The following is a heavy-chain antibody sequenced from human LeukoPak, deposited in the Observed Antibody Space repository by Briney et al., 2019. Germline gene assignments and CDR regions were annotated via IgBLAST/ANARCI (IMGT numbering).Heavy chain of an antibody. Sequence: PGGSLRLSCAASGFTFSRSDMNWVRQAPGKGLEWVSSISSSSSYIYYTDSLKGRFTISRDNAKNSLYLQMNSLRAEDTAVYYCANLLRWEPYWGQGTLVTVSS. D-gene: IGHD4-23*01. V-gene: IGHV3-21*01. CDR2: ISSSSSYI. J-gene: IGHJ4*02. CDR3: ANLLRWEPY. CDR1: GFTFSRSD.